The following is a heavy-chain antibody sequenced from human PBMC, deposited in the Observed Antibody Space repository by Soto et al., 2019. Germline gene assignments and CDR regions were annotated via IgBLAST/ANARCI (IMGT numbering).Heavy chain of an antibody. CDR2: IYYSGST. CDR1: GGSISSYY. CDR3: ARDREMATYDY. J-gene: IGHJ4*02. Sequence: QVQLQESGPGLVKPSETLSLTCTVSGGSISSYYWSWIRQPPGKGLEWIGYIYYSGSTNYNPSLKSRVTISVDTSKNQFSLKLSSVTAADTAVYYCARDREMATYDYWGQGTLVTVSS. V-gene: IGHV4-59*01. D-gene: IGHD5-12*01.